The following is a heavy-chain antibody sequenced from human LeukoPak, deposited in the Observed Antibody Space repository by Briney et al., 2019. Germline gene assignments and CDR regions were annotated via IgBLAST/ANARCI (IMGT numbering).Heavy chain of an antibody. CDR2: ISYSGST. V-gene: IGHV4-59*08. CDR3: ARHYSSTWYWFDP. D-gene: IGHD6-13*01. CDR1: GGSISSYY. Sequence: SETLSLTCTVSGGSISSYYWSWIRQPPGKGLEWIGYISYSGSTNYNPSLKSRLTISVDMSKNQFSLKLSFVTAADTAVYYCARHYSSTWYWFDPWGQGTLVTVSS. J-gene: IGHJ5*02.